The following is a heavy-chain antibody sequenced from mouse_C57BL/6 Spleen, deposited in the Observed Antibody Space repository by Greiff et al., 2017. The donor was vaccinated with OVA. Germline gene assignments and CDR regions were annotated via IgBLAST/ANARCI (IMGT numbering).Heavy chain of an antibody. D-gene: IGHD3-2*02. CDR2: INPNYGTT. CDR3: ERESSAGYSFDY. CDR1: GYSFTDYY. Sequence: VQLQQSGPELVKPGASVKISCTASGYSFTDYYMHWVKQSNGKSLEWIGVINPNYGTTSYNPKFKGKATLTVDQSSSTAYMQLNSLTSEDAAVYYCERESSAGYSFDYWGQGTTLTVSA. J-gene: IGHJ2*01. V-gene: IGHV1-39*01.